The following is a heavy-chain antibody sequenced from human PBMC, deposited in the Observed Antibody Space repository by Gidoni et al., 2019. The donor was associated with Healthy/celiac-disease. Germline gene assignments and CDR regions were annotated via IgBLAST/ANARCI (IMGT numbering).Heavy chain of an antibody. D-gene: IGHD1-26*01. CDR1: GFTFSSYA. CDR2: ISYDGSNK. Sequence: QVQLVESGGGVVQPGRSLRLSCAASGFTFSSYAMHWVRQAPGKGLEWVAVISYDGSNKYYADSVKGRFTISRDNSKNTLYLQMNSLRAEDTAVYYCARDKSWGQGPFDIWGQGTMVTVSS. V-gene: IGHV3-30-3*01. CDR3: ARDKSWGQGPFDI. J-gene: IGHJ3*02.